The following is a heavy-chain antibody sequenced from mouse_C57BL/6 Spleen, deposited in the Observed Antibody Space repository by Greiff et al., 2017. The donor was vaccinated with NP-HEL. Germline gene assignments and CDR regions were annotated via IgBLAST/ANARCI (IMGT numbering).Heavy chain of an antibody. J-gene: IGHJ3*01. CDR2: ISYDGSN. Sequence: EVQLVESGPGLVKPSQSLSLTCSVTGYSITSGYYWNWIRQFPGNKLECMGYISYDGSNNYNPSLKNRISITRDTSKNQFFLKLNSVTTEDTATYYCARVYYSNPFAYWGQGTLVTVSA. V-gene: IGHV3-6*01. CDR3: ARVYYSNPFAY. D-gene: IGHD2-5*01. CDR1: GYSITSGYY.